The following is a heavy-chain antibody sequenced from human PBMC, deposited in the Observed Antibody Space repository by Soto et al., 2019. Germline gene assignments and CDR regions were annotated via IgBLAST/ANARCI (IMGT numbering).Heavy chain of an antibody. CDR1: GGSISSYY. Sequence: QVQLQESGPGLVKPSETLSLTCTVSGGSISSYYWSWIRQPPGKGLEWIGYIYYSGITNDNPSLKSRVTISVDTSKNQFSLKLSSVTAADTAVYYCARYKSNYYYGMDVWGQGTTVTVS. J-gene: IGHJ6*02. V-gene: IGHV4-59*01. D-gene: IGHD1-20*01. CDR3: ARYKSNYYYGMDV. CDR2: IYYSGIT.